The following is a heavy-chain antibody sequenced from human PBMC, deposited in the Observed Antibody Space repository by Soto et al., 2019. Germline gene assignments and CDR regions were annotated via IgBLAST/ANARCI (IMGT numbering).Heavy chain of an antibody. CDR3: ARGPSGWFGYDY. Sequence: EVQLVESGGGLVQPGGSLRLSCAASGFTFSSSWMHWVRQAPGKGLVWVSRINSGASTTNYADSVKGRFTISRDNAKNTLYLQMDSLTGEDTAVYYCARGPSGWFGYDYWGQGTLVTVSS. CDR2: INSGASTT. J-gene: IGHJ4*02. V-gene: IGHV3-74*01. CDR1: GFTFSSSW. D-gene: IGHD6-19*01.